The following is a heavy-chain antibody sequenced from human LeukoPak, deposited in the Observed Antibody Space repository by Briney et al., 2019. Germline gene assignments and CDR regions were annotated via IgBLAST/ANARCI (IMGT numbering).Heavy chain of an antibody. CDR1: GFTFSNYA. V-gene: IGHV3-23*01. Sequence: PGASLRLSCAASGFTFSNYAMSWVRQAPGKGLEWVSGINNSGDRTYYADSVKGRFTISRDISKNTLYLQMNSLRAEDTAVYYCAKGRSDIDYWGQGILVTVSS. D-gene: IGHD3-22*01. CDR3: AKGRSDIDY. CDR2: INNSGDRT. J-gene: IGHJ4*02.